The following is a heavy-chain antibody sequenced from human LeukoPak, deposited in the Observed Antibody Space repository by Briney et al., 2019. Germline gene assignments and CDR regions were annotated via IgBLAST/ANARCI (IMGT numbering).Heavy chain of an antibody. D-gene: IGHD4/OR15-4a*01. V-gene: IGHV3-23*01. CDR2: ISGDGVSP. CDR1: GLTVGSIE. Sequence: GGSLRLSCAASGLTVGSIEMRWVRQAPGKGLEWGKGLECVSAISGDGVSPYYVDSVRGRFTISRDNSKNTLYLQMNSLRVEDTAVYFCARDPGAFPYFFDNWGQGTLVTVSS. CDR3: ARDPGAFPYFFDN. J-gene: IGHJ4*02.